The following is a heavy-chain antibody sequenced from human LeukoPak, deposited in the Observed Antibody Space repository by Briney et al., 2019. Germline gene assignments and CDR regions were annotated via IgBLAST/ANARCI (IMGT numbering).Heavy chain of an antibody. CDR3: ARRSYCGGDRYGSDAFDI. CDR2: ISSSSTYL. Sequence: GGSLRLSCVASGFILSTSEMNWVRQAPGKGLEWVSSISSSSTYLDYADSLKGRFTISRDNAKNSLYLQMNSLRAEDTAVYYCARRSYCGGDRYGSDAFDIWGQGTMVTVSS. CDR1: GFILSTSE. J-gene: IGHJ3*02. V-gene: IGHV3-21*01. D-gene: IGHD2-21*02.